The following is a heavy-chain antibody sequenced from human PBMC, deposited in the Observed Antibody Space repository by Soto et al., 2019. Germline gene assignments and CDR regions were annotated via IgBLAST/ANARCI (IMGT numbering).Heavy chain of an antibody. CDR3: VRESGDYFHFDY. D-gene: IGHD4-17*01. CDR1: GFTFSRYG. J-gene: IGHJ4*02. CDR2: IWYDGSNK. V-gene: IGHV3-33*01. Sequence: QVQLVESGGGVVQPGRSLRLSCAASGFTFSRYGMHWVRQAPGKGLEWVAAIWYDGSNKYYAESVKGRFTISRDNSKNTLYLLMNSLRAGETAMYYCVRESGDYFHFDYWGQGTLVTVSS.